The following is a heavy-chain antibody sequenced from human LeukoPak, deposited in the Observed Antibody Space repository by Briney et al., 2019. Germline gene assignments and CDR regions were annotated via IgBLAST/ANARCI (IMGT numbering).Heavy chain of an antibody. CDR3: ATGGYCSGGSCYLFDY. V-gene: IGHV3-23*01. CDR2: ISGSGGST. CDR1: GFTFSSYS. J-gene: IGHJ4*02. Sequence: PGGSLRLSCAASGFTFSSYSMNWVRQAPGKGLEWVSAISGSGGSTYYADSVKGRFTISRDNSKNTLYLQMNSLRAEDTAVYYCATGGYCSGGSCYLFDYWGQGTLVTVSS. D-gene: IGHD2-15*01.